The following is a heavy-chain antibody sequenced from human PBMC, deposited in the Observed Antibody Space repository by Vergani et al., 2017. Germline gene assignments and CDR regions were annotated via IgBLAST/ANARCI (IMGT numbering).Heavy chain of an antibody. CDR1: GGSISSGSYY. CDR3: AREATRSWD. J-gene: IGHJ4*02. CDR2: MHTTGTT. Sequence: QVQLQESGPGLVKPSQTLSLTCSVSGGSISSGSYYWSWIRQPAGNGLEWIGRMHTTGTTNYNPSLKSRATITVDTSKNQFSLNLSSVTAADTAVYYCAREATRSWDWGQGTLVTVSS. V-gene: IGHV4-61*02. D-gene: IGHD1-26*01.